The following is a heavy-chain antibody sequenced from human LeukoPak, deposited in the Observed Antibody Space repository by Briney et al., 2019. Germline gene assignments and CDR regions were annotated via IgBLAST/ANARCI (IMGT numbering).Heavy chain of an antibody. D-gene: IGHD2-2*03. CDR1: GFTFSNNY. V-gene: IGHV3-66*01. CDR3: ARELDKSDPYYYYYYGMDV. Sequence: GGSLRLSCAASGFTFSNNYMSWVRQAPGKGLEWVSIIYAGGYTYYADSVKDRFTISRDNSKNTLYLQMNSLTAEDTAVYYCARELDKSDPYYYYYYGMDVWGQGTTVTVSS. CDR2: IYAGGYT. J-gene: IGHJ6*02.